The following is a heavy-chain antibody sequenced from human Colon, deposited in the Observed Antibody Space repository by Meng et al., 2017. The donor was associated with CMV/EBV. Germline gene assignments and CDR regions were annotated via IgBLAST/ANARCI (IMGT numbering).Heavy chain of an antibody. D-gene: IGHD5-18*01. CDR1: GGSISSFY. V-gene: IGHV4-59*01. CDR2: ISYSGTT. CDR3: AREYSSFDY. Sequence: LETLSLTCTVSGGSISSFYWHWIRQSPGKGLEWIGYISYSGTTNYNPSLKSRVTISQDTSKNQFSLKLTSVTPADTAVYYCAREYSSFDYWGQGTLVTVSS. J-gene: IGHJ4*02.